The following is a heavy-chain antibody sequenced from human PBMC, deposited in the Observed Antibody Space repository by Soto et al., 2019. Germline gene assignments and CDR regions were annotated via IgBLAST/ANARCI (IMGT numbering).Heavy chain of an antibody. CDR3: VRVPDYGDYGLRYFAF. J-gene: IGHJ4*02. D-gene: IGHD4-17*01. CDR2: IYSGGST. CDR1: GFTVSSNY. V-gene: IGHV3-53*02. Sequence: EVQLVETGGGLIQPGGSLRLSCAASGFTVSSNYMSWVRQAPGKGLEWVSVIYSGGSTYYADSVKGRFTISRDNSKNTLYLQMNSLRAEDTAVYYCVRVPDYGDYGLRYFAFWGQGTLVTVSS.